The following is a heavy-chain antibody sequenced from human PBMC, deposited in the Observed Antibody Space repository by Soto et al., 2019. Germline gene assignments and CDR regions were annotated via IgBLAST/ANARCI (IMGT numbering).Heavy chain of an antibody. D-gene: IGHD3-9*01. CDR2: ISYDGSNK. V-gene: IGHV3-30*18. CDR3: AKSETYYDILTGPFDY. CDR1: GFTVTNYR. Sequence: WGSLICSWAASGFTVTNYRRHWIRQAPGKGLEWVAVISYDGSNKYYADSVKGRFTISIDNSKNTLYLQMNSLRAEDTAVYYCAKSETYYDILTGPFDYWGQGTLVTVSS. J-gene: IGHJ4*02.